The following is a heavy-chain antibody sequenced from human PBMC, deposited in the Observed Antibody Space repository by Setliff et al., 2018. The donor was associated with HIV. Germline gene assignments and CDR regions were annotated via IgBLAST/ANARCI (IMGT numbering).Heavy chain of an antibody. Sequence: SETLSLTCTVSGGSINNYYWSWIRQPPGKGLEWIGYIYYSGGTYYNPSLKSRVTISVDTSKNQFSLKLSSVTAADTAVYYCARVPTNPDFYYYYMDVWGKGTTVTVSS. CDR1: GGSINNYY. V-gene: IGHV4-59*12. CDR2: IYYSGGT. J-gene: IGHJ6*03. CDR3: ARVPTNPDFYYYYMDV.